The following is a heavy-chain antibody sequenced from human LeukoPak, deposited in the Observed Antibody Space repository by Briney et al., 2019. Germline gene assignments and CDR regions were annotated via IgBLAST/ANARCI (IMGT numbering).Heavy chain of an antibody. Sequence: ASVKVSCKASGYTFTSYGISWVRQAPGQGLEWMGWISAYNGNTNYAQKLQGRVTMTTDTSTTTVYMEVSSLRSEDTAVYYCARDSSGRSGSMDYWGQGTLVTVSS. V-gene: IGHV1-18*01. D-gene: IGHD3-22*01. CDR2: ISAYNGNT. CDR3: ARDSSGRSGSMDY. CDR1: GYTFTSYG. J-gene: IGHJ4*02.